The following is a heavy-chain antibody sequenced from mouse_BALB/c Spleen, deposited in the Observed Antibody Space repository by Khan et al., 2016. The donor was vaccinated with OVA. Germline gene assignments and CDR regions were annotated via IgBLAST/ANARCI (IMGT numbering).Heavy chain of an antibody. Sequence: QVQLKQSGAELVRPGVSVKISCKGSGYTFTDFTLHWVKQSHAMSLEWIGVISTYYGDATYNQRFKDKATMTVDKSSSTAYMELARLTSEDSAIYYSTGGGGGNRFAYWGQGTLVTVSA. CDR2: ISTYYGDA. CDR3: TGGGGGNRFAY. V-gene: IGHV1S137*01. CDR1: GYTFTDFT. J-gene: IGHJ3*01.